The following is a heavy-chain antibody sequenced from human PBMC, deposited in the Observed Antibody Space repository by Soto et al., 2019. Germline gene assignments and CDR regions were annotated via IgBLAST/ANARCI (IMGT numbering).Heavy chain of an antibody. Sequence: GGSLRLSCAASGFTFSSNAMSWVRQAPGKGLEWVANIKQDGSEKNYVDSVEGRFTISRDNAKNSLYLQMNSLRAEDTAVYYCARSRYLEYWGQGTLVTVSS. CDR2: IKQDGSEK. D-gene: IGHD1-20*01. CDR3: ARSRYLEY. V-gene: IGHV3-7*04. CDR1: GFTFSSNA. J-gene: IGHJ4*02.